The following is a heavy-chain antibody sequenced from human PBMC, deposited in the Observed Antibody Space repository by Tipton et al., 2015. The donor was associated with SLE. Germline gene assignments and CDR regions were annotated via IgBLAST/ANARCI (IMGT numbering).Heavy chain of an antibody. J-gene: IGHJ4*02. V-gene: IGHV4-34*01. D-gene: IGHD6-6*01. CDR2: INHSGST. Sequence: LRLSCAASGFTFSSYSMNWIRQPPGKGLEWIGEINHSGSTNYNPSLKSRVTISVDTSKNQFSLKLSSVTAADTAVYYCARGRGSSSSGHYWGQGTLVTVSS. CDR3: ARGRGSSSSGHY. CDR1: GFTFSSYS.